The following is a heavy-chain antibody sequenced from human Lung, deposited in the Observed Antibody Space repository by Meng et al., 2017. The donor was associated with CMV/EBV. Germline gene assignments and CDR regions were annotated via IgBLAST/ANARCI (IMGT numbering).Heavy chain of an antibody. V-gene: IGHV1-2*02. Sequence: ASXXVSCKASGYTFTAHYFYWVRQAPGQGLEWMGWIHPYRGDTNYAQQFQGRVTLTRDTSINTGYMELTRLTSDDTAVYYCARDNNWGPDYWGQGTLVTVSS. D-gene: IGHD7-27*01. CDR2: IHPYRGDT. J-gene: IGHJ4*02. CDR1: GYTFTAHY. CDR3: ARDNNWGPDY.